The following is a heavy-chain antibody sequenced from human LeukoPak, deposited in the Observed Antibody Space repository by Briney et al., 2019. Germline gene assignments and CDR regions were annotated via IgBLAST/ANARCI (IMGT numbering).Heavy chain of an antibody. D-gene: IGHD6-13*01. Sequence: PSETLSLTCAVYGGSFSGYYWSWIRQPPGKGLEWIGEINHSGSTNYNPSLKSRVTISVDTSKNQFSLKLSSVTAADTAVYYCARGDSLAAAGTFNAFDFWGQGTMVTVSS. CDR1: GGSFSGYY. CDR2: INHSGST. V-gene: IGHV4-34*01. CDR3: ARGDSLAAAGTFNAFDF. J-gene: IGHJ3*01.